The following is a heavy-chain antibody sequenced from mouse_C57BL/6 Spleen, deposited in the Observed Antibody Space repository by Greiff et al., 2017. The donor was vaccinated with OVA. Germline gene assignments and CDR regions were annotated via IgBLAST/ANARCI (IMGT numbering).Heavy chain of an antibody. CDR3: ARGGVLYTGRYFDV. J-gene: IGHJ1*03. D-gene: IGHD2-1*01. V-gene: IGHV8-12*01. Sequence: QVTLKESGPGILQSSQTLSLTCSFSGFSLSTSGMGVSWIRQPSGKGLEWLAPIYWDDDKRYNPSLKSRRTISKDTSRNQVSRKITSGDTADTATYNCARGGVLYTGRYFDVWGTGTTVTVSS. CDR2: IYWDDDK. CDR1: GFSLSTSGMG.